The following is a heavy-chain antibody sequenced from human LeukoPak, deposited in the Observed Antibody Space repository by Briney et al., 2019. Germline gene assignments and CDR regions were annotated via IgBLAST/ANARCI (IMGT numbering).Heavy chain of an antibody. CDR3: AKAAESGGYFHFDY. V-gene: IGHV1-69*06. CDR2: IIPIFGTA. J-gene: IGHJ4*02. D-gene: IGHD2-15*01. CDR1: GGTFSSYA. Sequence: GASVKVSCKASGGTFSSYAISWVRQAPGQGLEWMGGIIPIFGTANYAQKFQGRVTITADKSTSTAYMELSSLRSEDTAVYYCAKAAESGGYFHFDYWGQGTLVTVSS.